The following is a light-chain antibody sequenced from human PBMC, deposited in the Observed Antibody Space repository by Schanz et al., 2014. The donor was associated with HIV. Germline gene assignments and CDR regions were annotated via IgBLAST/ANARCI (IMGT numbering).Light chain of an antibody. Sequence: DIVMTQSPDSLAVSLGERATINCKSSQTVLFSSNNKNYLAWYQQKPGQPPKLLIYWASTREAGVPDRFAGSGSGTDFNLTITSMQTEDVAVYYCLQYYTAPWTFGQGTKVEV. V-gene: IGKV4-1*01. CDR1: QTVLFSSNNKNY. CDR3: LQYYTAPWT. CDR2: WAS. J-gene: IGKJ1*01.